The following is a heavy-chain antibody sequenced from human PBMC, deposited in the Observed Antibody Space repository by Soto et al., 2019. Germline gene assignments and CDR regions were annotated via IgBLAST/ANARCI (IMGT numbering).Heavy chain of an antibody. J-gene: IGHJ6*02. CDR3: AGARLLALDYYYGMDV. CDR2: IIPIFGTA. CDR1: GGTFSSYA. Sequence: ASVKVSCKASGGTFSSYAISWVRQAPGQGLEWMGGIIPIFGTANYAQKFQGRVTITADESTSTAYMELSSLRSEDTAVYYCAGARLLALDYYYGMDVWGQGTTVTVSS. D-gene: IGHD3-3*02. V-gene: IGHV1-69*13.